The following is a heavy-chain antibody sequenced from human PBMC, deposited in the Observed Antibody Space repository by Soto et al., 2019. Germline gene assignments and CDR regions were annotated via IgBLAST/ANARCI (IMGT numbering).Heavy chain of an antibody. CDR2: IYYSGST. Sequence: SETLSLTCTVSGGSISSGGYYWSWIRQHPGKGLEWIGYIYYSGSTYYNPSLKSRVTISVDTSKNQFSLKLSSVTAADTAVYYCAREMAAAGPNWFDPWGQGTLVTVSS. CDR1: GGSISSGGYY. CDR3: AREMAAAGPNWFDP. V-gene: IGHV4-31*03. J-gene: IGHJ5*02. D-gene: IGHD6-13*01.